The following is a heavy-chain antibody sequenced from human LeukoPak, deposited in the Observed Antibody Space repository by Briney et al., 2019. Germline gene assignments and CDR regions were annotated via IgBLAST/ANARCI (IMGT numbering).Heavy chain of an antibody. CDR2: ITWDGGNT. Sequence: PGGSLRLSCAASGFSFDDYAMHWVRQAPGKGLEWVSLITWDGGNTYYADSVKGRFTISRDNSKNSLYPQMNSLRAEDTALYYCAKDVRAAAGTWSHTDVWGKGTTVTVSS. CDR1: GFSFDDYA. CDR3: AKDVRAAAGTWSHTDV. J-gene: IGHJ6*03. D-gene: IGHD6-13*01. V-gene: IGHV3-43D*03.